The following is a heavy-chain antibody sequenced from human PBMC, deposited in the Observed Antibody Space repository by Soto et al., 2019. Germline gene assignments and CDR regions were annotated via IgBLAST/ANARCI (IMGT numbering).Heavy chain of an antibody. D-gene: IGHD1-1*01. CDR2: IYWNDDK. CDR1: GFSLSTSGLG. V-gene: IGHV2-5*01. CDR3: AHRPIGIPNSTHYYYYYYGMDV. Sequence: SGPTLVNPTQTLTLTCTFSGFSLSTSGLGVGWIRQPPGKALEWLALIYWNDDKRYSPSLKSRLTITKDTSKNQVVLTMTNMEPVDTATYYCAHRPIGIPNSTHYYYYYYGMDVWGQGTTVTVSS. J-gene: IGHJ6*01.